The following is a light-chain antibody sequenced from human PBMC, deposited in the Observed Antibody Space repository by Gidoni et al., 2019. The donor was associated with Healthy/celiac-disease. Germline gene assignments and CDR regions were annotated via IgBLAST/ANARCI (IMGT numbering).Light chain of an antibody. CDR2: DAS. CDR3: QQRSNWPPLFT. CDR1: QSVSSY. Sequence: EIVLTQSPATLSLSPGERATLSCRASQSVSSYLAWYQQKPGQDPRLLIYDASNRATGIPARFSGSGSGTDFTLTISSLEPEDFAVYYCQQRSNWPPLFTFGPGTKVDIK. V-gene: IGKV3-11*01. J-gene: IGKJ3*01.